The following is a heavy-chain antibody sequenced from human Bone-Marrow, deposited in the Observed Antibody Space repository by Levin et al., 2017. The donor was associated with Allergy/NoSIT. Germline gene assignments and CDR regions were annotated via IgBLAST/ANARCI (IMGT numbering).Heavy chain of an antibody. CDR1: GFSFSTYE. J-gene: IGHJ4*02. CDR3: ARELGCSGGSCYSGVFDY. V-gene: IGHV3-48*03. D-gene: IGHD2-15*01. CDR2: LSSRGGTM. Sequence: GGSLRLSCAASGFSFSTYEMNWVRQAPGKGLEWVSYLSSRGGTMYYADSVKGRFTVSRDNAKNSLYLQMNSLRAEDTAVYYCARELGCSGGSCYSGVFDYWGQGTLVTVSS.